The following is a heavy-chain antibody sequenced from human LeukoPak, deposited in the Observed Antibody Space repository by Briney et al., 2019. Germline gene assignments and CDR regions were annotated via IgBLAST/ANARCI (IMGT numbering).Heavy chain of an antibody. V-gene: IGHV4-39*07. CDR2: IYYSGST. CDR1: GGSISSSSYY. CDR3: ARVGQLLNYYYYYGMDV. J-gene: IGHJ6*02. Sequence: SETLSLTGTVSGGSISSSSYYWGWIRQPPGMGLEWIGSIYYSGSTYYNPSLKSRVTISVDTSKNQFSLKLSSVTAADTAVYYCARVGQLLNYYYYYGMDVWGQGTTVTVSS. D-gene: IGHD2-2*01.